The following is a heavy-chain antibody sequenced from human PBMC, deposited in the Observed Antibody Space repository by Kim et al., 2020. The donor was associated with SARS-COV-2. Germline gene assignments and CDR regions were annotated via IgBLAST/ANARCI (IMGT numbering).Heavy chain of an antibody. D-gene: IGHD4-17*01. V-gene: IGHV3-33*06. J-gene: IGHJ4*02. Sequence: GGSLRLSCAASGFTFSSYGMHWVRQAPGKGLEWVAVIWYDGSNKYYADSVKGRFTISRDNSKNTLYLQMNSLRAEDTAVYYCAKDLLYGDYAGFDYWGQGTLVTVSS. CDR1: GFTFSSYG. CDR2: IWYDGSNK. CDR3: AKDLLYGDYAGFDY.